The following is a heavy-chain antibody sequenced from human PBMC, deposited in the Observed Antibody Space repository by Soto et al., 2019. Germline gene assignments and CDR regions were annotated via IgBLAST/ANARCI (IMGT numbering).Heavy chain of an antibody. D-gene: IGHD4-17*01. J-gene: IGHJ6*02. V-gene: IGHV1-46*01. CDR3: ARARRYGDYGEDYYYSYGMDL. CDR1: GYTFTSYY. Sequence: ASVKVSCKASGYTFTSYYMHWVRQAPGQGLEWMGIINPSGGSTSYAQKFQGRVTMTRDTSTSTVYMELSSLRSEDTAVYYCARARRYGDYGEDYYYSYGMDLWGQGTTVSVSS. CDR2: INPSGGST.